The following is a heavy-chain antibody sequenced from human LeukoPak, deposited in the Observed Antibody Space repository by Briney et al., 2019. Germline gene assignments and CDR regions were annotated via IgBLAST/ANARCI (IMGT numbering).Heavy chain of an antibody. CDR3: ARNFGGGDSSGPYY. CDR2: INGNGGST. V-gene: IGHV3-20*04. CDR1: GFTFDNYG. Sequence: GGSLRLSCAASGFTFDNYGMSWVRQVPGKGLEWVSSINGNGGSTAYADSVKGRFTISRDNAKNSLYLQVNSLRAEDTALYYCARNFGGGDSSGPYYWGQGTLVTVSS. D-gene: IGHD3-22*01. J-gene: IGHJ4*02.